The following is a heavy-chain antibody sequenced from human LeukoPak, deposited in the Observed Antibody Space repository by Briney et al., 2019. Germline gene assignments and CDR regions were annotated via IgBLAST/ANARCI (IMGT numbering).Heavy chain of an antibody. CDR2: INPNSGGT. Sequence: GASVKVSCKASGYTFTGYYMHWARQAPGQGLEWMGWINPNSGGTNYAQKFQGRVTMTRDTSISTAYMELSRLRSDDTAVYYCARGPITMIVVVEGAFDIWGQGTMVTVSS. V-gene: IGHV1-2*02. D-gene: IGHD3-22*01. CDR3: ARGPITMIVVVEGAFDI. CDR1: GYTFTGYY. J-gene: IGHJ3*02.